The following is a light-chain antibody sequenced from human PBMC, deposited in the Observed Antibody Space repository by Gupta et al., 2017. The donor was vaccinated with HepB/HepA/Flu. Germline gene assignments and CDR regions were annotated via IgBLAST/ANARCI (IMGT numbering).Light chain of an antibody. CDR1: SSDVGGYNY. CDR3: SSYTSSSTYVV. Sequence: SCSPGQSITFSCTGTSSDVGGYNYVSWYQQHPGKAPKLMIYDVSNRPSGVSNRFSGSKSGNTASLTISGLQAEDEADYYCSSYTSSSTYVVFGGGTKLTVL. J-gene: IGLJ2*01. CDR2: DVS. V-gene: IGLV2-14*04.